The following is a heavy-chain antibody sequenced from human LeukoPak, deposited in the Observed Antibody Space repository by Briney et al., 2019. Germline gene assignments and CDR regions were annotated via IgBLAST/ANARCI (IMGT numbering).Heavy chain of an antibody. Sequence: ASVKVSCKASGYTFTSYGISWVRQAPGQELEWMGWISAYNGNTNYAQKLQGRVTMTTDTSTSTAYMELRSLRSDDTAVYYCARVDSSIKSYGWFDPWGQGTLDTVSS. J-gene: IGHJ5*02. CDR1: GYTFTSYG. CDR3: ARVDSSIKSYGWFDP. CDR2: ISAYNGNT. V-gene: IGHV1-18*01. D-gene: IGHD6-13*01.